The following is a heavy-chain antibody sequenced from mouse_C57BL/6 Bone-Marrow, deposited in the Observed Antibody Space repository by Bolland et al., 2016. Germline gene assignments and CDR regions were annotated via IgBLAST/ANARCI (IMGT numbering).Heavy chain of an antibody. CDR2: SGSSTI. V-gene: IGHV5-17*01. CDR3: ARWYGNYPFAY. J-gene: IGHJ2*01. Sequence: SGSSTIYYADTAKGRFTISRDNAKNTLFLQMTSLRSEDTAMYYCARWYGNYPFAYWGQGTT. D-gene: IGHD2-10*02.